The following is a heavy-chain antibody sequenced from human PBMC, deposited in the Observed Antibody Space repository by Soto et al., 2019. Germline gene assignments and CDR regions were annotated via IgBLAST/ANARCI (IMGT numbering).Heavy chain of an antibody. CDR2: ISPSSDNT. CDR1: GYIFVNYG. CDR3: ALVDNFVTPTPLDV. D-gene: IGHD3-16*02. V-gene: IGHV1-18*01. J-gene: IGHJ6*02. Sequence: QVQLVQSGDEVRKPGSSVKVSCKASGYIFVNYGIAWVRQAPGQGLEWMGWISPSSDNTYNASKVQRSVTMTIDTSTITAFMNLGSLTSDDTAVYYCALVDNFVTPTPLDVWGQGTTVTVSS.